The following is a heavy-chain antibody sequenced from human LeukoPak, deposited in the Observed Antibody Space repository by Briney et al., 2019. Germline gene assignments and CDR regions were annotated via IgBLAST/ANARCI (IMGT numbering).Heavy chain of an antibody. D-gene: IGHD2-15*01. CDR2: IYYSGST. Sequence: SETLSLTCTVSGGSISSSSYYWGWIRQPPGKGLEWIGSIYYSGSTYYNPSLKSRVTISVDMSKNQFSLKLSSVTAADTAVYYCVRGRGGLAGSYYFDYWGQGTLVTVSS. V-gene: IGHV4-39*07. CDR3: VRGRGGLAGSYYFDY. J-gene: IGHJ4*02. CDR1: GGSISSSSYY.